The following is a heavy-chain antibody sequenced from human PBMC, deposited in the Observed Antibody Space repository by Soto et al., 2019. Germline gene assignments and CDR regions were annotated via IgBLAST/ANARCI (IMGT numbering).Heavy chain of an antibody. Sequence: EVQLLESGGGLLQPGGSLRLSCTASGFTFSNYAMTWVRQAPGKGLEWVSTITGSGGGTYYADSVKGRFTISRDNYKNTLYMQMPNLGADGTAVYYSAKEMIASTVADFFDYWGQGTLVTVSS. CDR1: GFTFSNYA. CDR2: ITGSGGGT. J-gene: IGHJ4*02. V-gene: IGHV3-23*01. D-gene: IGHD6-19*01. CDR3: AKEMIASTVADFFDY.